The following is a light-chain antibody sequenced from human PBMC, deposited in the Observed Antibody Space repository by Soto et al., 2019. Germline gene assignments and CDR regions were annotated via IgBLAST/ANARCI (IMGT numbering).Light chain of an antibody. V-gene: IGKV1-33*01. CDR3: HQDDNLPIT. J-gene: IGKJ5*01. CDR2: DAS. CDR1: QDLSNS. Sequence: DIQITQSPSSLSASVRDRVTITCQASQDLSNSLNWYQQKPGKAPKLLIYDASNLETGVQSRFSGSASGTDCTLTISSLQPADIATYYCHQDDNLPITFGQGTRLDIK.